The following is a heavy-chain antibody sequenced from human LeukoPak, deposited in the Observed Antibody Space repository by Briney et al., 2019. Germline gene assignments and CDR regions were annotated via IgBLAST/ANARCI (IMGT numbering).Heavy chain of an antibody. CDR1: GFTFSDNY. Sequence: GGSLRLSCAASGFTFSDNYMTWARQAPGKGLEWVSYIGISSSTIDYADSVKGRFTISRDNAKNSLYLQMNSLRAEDTAVYYCARDSGYAFDIWGQGTMVTVSS. V-gene: IGHV3-11*04. D-gene: IGHD1-26*01. CDR3: ARDSGYAFDI. CDR2: IGISSSTI. J-gene: IGHJ3*02.